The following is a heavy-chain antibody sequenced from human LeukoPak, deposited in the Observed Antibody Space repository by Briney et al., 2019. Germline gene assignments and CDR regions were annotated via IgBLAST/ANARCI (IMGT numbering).Heavy chain of an antibody. J-gene: IGHJ4*02. V-gene: IGHV3-48*01. CDR3: ARDPKSSTNYYDNSRFHY. CDR2: ISSSSSTI. Sequence: GGSLRLSCAASGFTFSRYSMNWVRQAPGKGLEWVSYISSSSSTIYYVDSVKGRFTISRDNAKNSLYLQMNSLRAEDTAVYYCARDPKSSTNYYDNSRFHYWGQGTLVTVSS. D-gene: IGHD3-22*01. CDR1: GFTFSRYS.